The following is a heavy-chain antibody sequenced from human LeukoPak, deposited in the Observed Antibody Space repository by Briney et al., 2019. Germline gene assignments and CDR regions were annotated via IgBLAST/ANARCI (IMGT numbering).Heavy chain of an antibody. V-gene: IGHV1-69*05. D-gene: IGHD3-9*01. CDR3: ARWGQNYDILTGYYKGFDY. CDR2: IIPIFGTA. J-gene: IGHJ4*02. Sequence: SVKVSCKASGGTFISYAIRWVRQAHGQGGEWMGGIIPIFGTAKYAQKFQGRVTITTDESTSTDYMELSSLRSEDTAVYYCARWGQNYDILTGYYKGFDYWGQGTLVTVSS. CDR1: GGTFISYA.